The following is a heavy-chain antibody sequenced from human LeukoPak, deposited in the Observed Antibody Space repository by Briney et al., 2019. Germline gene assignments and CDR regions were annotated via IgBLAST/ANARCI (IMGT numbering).Heavy chain of an antibody. J-gene: IGHJ4*02. CDR1: RGSISSYY. Sequence: PSETLSHTCTVSRGSISSYYWSWIRQPPGKGLEWIGYIYYSGSTNYNPSLESRVTISVDPSKSQFSLKLASVSAADTAVYYCARGGSSSSLNHFDYWGQGTLVTVSS. CDR3: ARGGSSSSLNHFDY. V-gene: IGHV4-59*01. CDR2: IYYSGST. D-gene: IGHD6-13*01.